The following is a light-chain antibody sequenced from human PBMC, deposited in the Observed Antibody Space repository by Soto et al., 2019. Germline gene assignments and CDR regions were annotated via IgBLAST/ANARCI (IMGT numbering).Light chain of an antibody. CDR3: QQYNNWPPYT. CDR1: HGVASN. V-gene: IGKV3-15*01. Sequence: EIVMTQSPATLSVSPGERATLSCRASHGVASNLAWYQQRPGQAPRLLIYGASTRATGVPARFSGSESGREFTLTISTLQSEDFAVYFCQQYNNWPPYTFGQGAKVDI. J-gene: IGKJ2*01. CDR2: GAS.